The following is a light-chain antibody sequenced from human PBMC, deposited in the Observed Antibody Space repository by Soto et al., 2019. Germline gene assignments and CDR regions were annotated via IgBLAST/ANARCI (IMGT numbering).Light chain of an antibody. Sequence: IQLTQSPSSLSASVGDRVTITCRASQGVRSYLAWFQQRPGKAPKLLIFGASTLQNGVPARFSCGGFGTEFTLTITSLQPEDFATYYCHQVYTYPRTFGQGTKGEIK. J-gene: IGKJ1*01. CDR1: QGVRSY. V-gene: IGKV1-9*01. CDR2: GAS. CDR3: HQVYTYPRT.